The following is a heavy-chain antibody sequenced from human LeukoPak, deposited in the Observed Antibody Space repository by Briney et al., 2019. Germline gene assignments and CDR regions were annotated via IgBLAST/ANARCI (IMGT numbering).Heavy chain of an antibody. J-gene: IGHJ4*02. Sequence: PSETLSLTCTVSGGSISSSNYFWGWIRQPPGKGLEWIGSIYYSGSTYSNPSLKSRVTISVDTSKNQFSQKLSSVTAADTAVYYCASQKDGYSFDYWGQGTLVTVSS. D-gene: IGHD5-24*01. V-gene: IGHV4-39*01. CDR2: IYYSGST. CDR3: ASQKDGYSFDY. CDR1: GGSISSSNYF.